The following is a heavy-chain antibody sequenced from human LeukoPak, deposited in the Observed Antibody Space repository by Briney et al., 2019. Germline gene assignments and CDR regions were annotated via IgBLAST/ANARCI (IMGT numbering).Heavy chain of an antibody. D-gene: IGHD1-1*01. CDR2: ISSSSSYI. CDR1: GFTFSSYS. V-gene: IGHV3-21*01. J-gene: IGHJ4*02. Sequence: GGSLRLSCAASGFTFSSYSMNWVRQAPGKGLEWVSSISSSSSYIYYADSVKGRFTIPRDNAKNSLYLQMNSLRAEDTAVYYCARVATASTGTDYWGQGTLVTVSS. CDR3: ARVATASTGTDY.